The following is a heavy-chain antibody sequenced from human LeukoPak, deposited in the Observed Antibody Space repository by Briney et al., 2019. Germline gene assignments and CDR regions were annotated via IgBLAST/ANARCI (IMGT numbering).Heavy chain of an antibody. CDR2: ISSTSSYI. V-gene: IGHV3-21*06. CDR1: GFTLSSYS. CDR3: AREAWFDP. J-gene: IGHJ5*02. Sequence: PGGSLRLSCVASGFTLSSYSMNWVRQAPGKGLEWVSVISSTSSYIRYAESVEGRFTMSRDNAKNSLFLEMKSLRAEDTAVYYCAREAWFDPWGQGTLVTVSS.